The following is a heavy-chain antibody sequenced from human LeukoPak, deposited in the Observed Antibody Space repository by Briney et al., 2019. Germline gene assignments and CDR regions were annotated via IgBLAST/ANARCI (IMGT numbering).Heavy chain of an antibody. CDR1: GYSFTSYW. CDR3: ARVAYYYDSSGYYFDY. V-gene: IGHV5-51*01. D-gene: IGHD3-22*01. Sequence: PGESLKISCKGSGYSFTSYWIGWVRQMPGKGLEWMGIIYPGDSDTRYSPSFQGQVTISADKSISTAYLQWSSLKASDTAMYYCARVAYYYDSSGYYFDYWGQGTLVTVSS. CDR2: IYPGDSDT. J-gene: IGHJ4*02.